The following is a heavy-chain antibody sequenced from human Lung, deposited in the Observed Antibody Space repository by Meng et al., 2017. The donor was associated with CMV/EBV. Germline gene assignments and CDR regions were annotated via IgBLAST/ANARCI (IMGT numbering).Heavy chain of an antibody. D-gene: IGHD3-9*01. Sequence: ASVKVSXKASGYTFFSFGITWVRQAPGRGLEWMGWINTYSGDTKYPQKLQGRVTMTTDTSTSTAYMELRSLRSDDTAVYYCARDRPQSAGGDFDWFYIGGADPWGQGTLVTVSS. CDR3: ARDRPQSAGGDFDWFYIGGADP. CDR1: GYTFFSFG. J-gene: IGHJ5*02. CDR2: INTYSGDT. V-gene: IGHV1-18*01.